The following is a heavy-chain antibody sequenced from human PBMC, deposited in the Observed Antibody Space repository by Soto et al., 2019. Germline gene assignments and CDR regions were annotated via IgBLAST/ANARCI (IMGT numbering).Heavy chain of an antibody. CDR3: ARGGTQYYYDSSGYYYY. Sequence: NWVRQAPGKGLEWVSYISSSGSTIYYADSVKGRFTISRDNAKNSLYLQMNSLRAEDTAVYYCARGGTQYYYDSSGYYYYWGQGTLVTVSS. V-gene: IGHV3-48*03. CDR2: ISSSGSTI. J-gene: IGHJ4*02. D-gene: IGHD3-22*01.